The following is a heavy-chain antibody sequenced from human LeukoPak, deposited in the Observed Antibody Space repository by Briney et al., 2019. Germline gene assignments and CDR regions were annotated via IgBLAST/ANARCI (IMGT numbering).Heavy chain of an antibody. D-gene: IGHD1-26*01. CDR3: ARGGGPKYSNYYYYGMDV. Sequence: ASVKVSCTASGYTFTGYYMHWVRQAPGQGLEWMGRINPNSGGTNYAQKFQGRVTMTRDTSISTAYMELSRLRSDDTAVYYCARGGGPKYSNYYYYGMDVWGQGTTVTVSS. V-gene: IGHV1-2*06. CDR2: INPNSGGT. CDR1: GYTFTGYY. J-gene: IGHJ6*02.